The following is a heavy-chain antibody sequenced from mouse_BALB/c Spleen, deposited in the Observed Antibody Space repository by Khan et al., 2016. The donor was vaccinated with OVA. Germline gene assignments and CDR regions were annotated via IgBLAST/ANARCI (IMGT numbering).Heavy chain of an antibody. CDR2: IWSGGST. CDR3: ARFYDYEGYFDV. D-gene: IGHD2-4*01. CDR1: GFSLTSYG. Sequence: QVQLKESGPGLVQPSQSLSITCTVSGFSLTSYGVHWVRQPPGKGLEWLGVIWSGGSTDYDAAFISRLTISKDNSKSQVFFTMNSLQADDTAIYYCARFYDYEGYFDVWGAGTTVTVSS. J-gene: IGHJ1*01. V-gene: IGHV2-4*02.